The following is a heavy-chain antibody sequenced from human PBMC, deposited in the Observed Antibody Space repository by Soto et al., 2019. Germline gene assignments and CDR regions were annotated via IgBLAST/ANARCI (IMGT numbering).Heavy chain of an antibody. D-gene: IGHD2-21*02. Sequence: SETLSLTCTVSGGSISYEYYHWTWIRQSPGKGLGWIGYIHYSGSIIYNPSFKSRVTISVDTSKNQFSLQLSSVTAADTAVYFCAREDDGGDRDYYGLDVWGQGTTVTVSS. CDR1: GGSISYEYYH. CDR2: IHYSGSI. J-gene: IGHJ6*02. V-gene: IGHV4-30-4*08. CDR3: AREDDGGDRDYYGLDV.